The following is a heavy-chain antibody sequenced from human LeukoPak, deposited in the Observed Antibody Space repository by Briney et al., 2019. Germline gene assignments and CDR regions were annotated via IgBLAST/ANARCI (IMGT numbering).Heavy chain of an antibody. Sequence: ASVKVSCKASGYTFTSYYMHWVRQAPGQGLEWMGIINPSGGSTSYAQKLQGRVTMTTDTSASTAYMELRSLRSDDTAVYYCARDQGGYYGGNWLSAFDIWGQGTMVTVSS. J-gene: IGHJ3*02. CDR2: INPSGGST. D-gene: IGHD4-23*01. CDR1: GYTFTSYY. V-gene: IGHV1-46*01. CDR3: ARDQGGYYGGNWLSAFDI.